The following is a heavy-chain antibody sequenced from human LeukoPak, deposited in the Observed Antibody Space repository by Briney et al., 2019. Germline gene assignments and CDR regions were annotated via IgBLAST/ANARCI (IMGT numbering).Heavy chain of an antibody. Sequence: ASVKVSCKASGGTFSSYAISWVRQAPGQGLEWMGGIIPIFGTANYAQKFQGRVTITADESTSTAYMELSSLRSDDTAVYYCARDGDIVVELLRDGKRFDPRGQGTLVTVSS. CDR1: GGTFSSYA. CDR3: ARDGDIVVELLRDGKRFDP. V-gene: IGHV1-69*01. CDR2: IIPIFGTA. J-gene: IGHJ5*02. D-gene: IGHD2-2*01.